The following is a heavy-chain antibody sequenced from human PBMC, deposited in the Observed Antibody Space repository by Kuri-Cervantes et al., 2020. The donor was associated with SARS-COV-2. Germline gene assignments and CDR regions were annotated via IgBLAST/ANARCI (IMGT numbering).Heavy chain of an antibody. D-gene: IGHD6-19*01. V-gene: IGHV3-13*01. CDR1: GFTFSFDD. CDR3: AKAWRGQWLASYYYYGMDV. Sequence: GESLKISCAASGFTFSFDDMHWVRQATGKGLEWVSAIGPVGDTYYAGSVKGRFTISRENAKNSLNLQMNSLRAEDTAVYYCAKAWRGQWLASYYYYGMDVWGQGTTVTVSS. CDR2: IGPVGDT. J-gene: IGHJ6*02.